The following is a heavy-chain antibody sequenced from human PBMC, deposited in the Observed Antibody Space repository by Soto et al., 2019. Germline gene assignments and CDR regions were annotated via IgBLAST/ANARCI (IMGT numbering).Heavy chain of an antibody. V-gene: IGHV3-21*06. CDR1: GFTFSSYS. Sequence: VQLVESGGGLVQPGGSLRLSCVVSGFTFSSYSMNWVRQAPGKGLEWVSSISSGSNYTYYADSVKGRFTISRDNAKNSVYLQMTSLRAEDTALYYCARDFKESQYYYYCMDVWGKGTTVTVSS. CDR3: ARDFKESQYYYYCMDV. D-gene: IGHD3-10*01. CDR2: ISSGSNYT. J-gene: IGHJ6*03.